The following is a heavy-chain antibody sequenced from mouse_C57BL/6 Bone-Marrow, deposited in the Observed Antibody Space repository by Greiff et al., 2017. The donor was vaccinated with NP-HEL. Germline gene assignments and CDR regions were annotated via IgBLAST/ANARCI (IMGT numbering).Heavy chain of an antibody. Sequence: EVHLVESGGGLVKPGGSLKLSCAASGFTFSDYGMHWVRQAPEKGLEWVAYISSGSSTIYYADTVKGRFTISRDNAKNTLFLQMTSLRSEDTAMYYCARNDYDPYAMDYWGQGTSVTVSS. V-gene: IGHV5-17*01. CDR1: GFTFSDYG. CDR2: ISSGSSTI. J-gene: IGHJ4*01. D-gene: IGHD2-4*01. CDR3: ARNDYDPYAMDY.